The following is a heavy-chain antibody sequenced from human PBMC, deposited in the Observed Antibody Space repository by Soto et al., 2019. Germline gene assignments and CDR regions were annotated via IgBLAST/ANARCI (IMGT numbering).Heavy chain of an antibody. D-gene: IGHD3-3*01. CDR1: GFTFSSYG. CDR3: AKDRDYDFWVGQTSHYFDY. Sequence: ALRLSCAGSGFTFSSYGMHGGRRAPGKGLEWVAVIWYDGSNKYYADSVKGRFTISRDNSKNTLYLQMNSLRAEDTAVYYCAKDRDYDFWVGQTSHYFDYWGQGALVTVSS. J-gene: IGHJ4*02. CDR2: IWYDGSNK. V-gene: IGHV3-33*06.